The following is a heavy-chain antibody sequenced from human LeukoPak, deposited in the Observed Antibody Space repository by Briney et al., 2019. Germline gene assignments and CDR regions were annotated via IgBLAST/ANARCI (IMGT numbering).Heavy chain of an antibody. CDR2: ISGSGGST. J-gene: IGHJ4*02. CDR1: GFTFSSYA. CDR3: AKGTTTLVVTKIDY. Sequence: QPGGSLRLSCAASGFTFSSYAMHWVRQAPGKGLEWVSVISGSGGSTYYADSVKGRFTISRDNSKNTLYLQMNSLRAEDTAVYYCAKGTTTLVVTKIDYWGQGTLVTVSS. V-gene: IGHV3-23*01. D-gene: IGHD4-23*01.